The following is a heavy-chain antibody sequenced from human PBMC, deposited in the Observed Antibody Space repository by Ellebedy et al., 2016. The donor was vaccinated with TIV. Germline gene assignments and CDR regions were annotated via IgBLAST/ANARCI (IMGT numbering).Heavy chain of an antibody. Sequence: ASVKVSCKASGYTFTSYYVHWVRQAPGQGLEWMGIINPSDGRTTYAQELQGRVTVTRETSTNTVYLELSSLKSDDTAMYCCARGGGTGIAMAGTIPTSQWFDPWGQGTQVTVSS. CDR2: INPSDGRT. CDR3: ARGGGTGIAMAGTIPTSQWFDP. D-gene: IGHD6-19*01. J-gene: IGHJ5*02. V-gene: IGHV1-46*04. CDR1: GYTFTSYY.